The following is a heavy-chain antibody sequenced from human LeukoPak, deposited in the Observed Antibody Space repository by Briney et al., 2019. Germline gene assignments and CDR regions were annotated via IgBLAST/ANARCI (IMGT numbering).Heavy chain of an antibody. J-gene: IGHJ3*02. CDR2: IYTSGST. CDR3: ARGVGFHLVRTRGAFDI. Sequence: KPSETLSLTCSVSGGSISSYYWSWIRQPAGKGLEWIGRIYTSGSTNYNPSLKSRVTMSVDTPKNQFSLKLSSVTAADTAVYYCARGVGFHLVRTRGAFDIWGQGTMVTVSS. V-gene: IGHV4-4*07. CDR1: GGSISSYY. D-gene: IGHD3-9*01.